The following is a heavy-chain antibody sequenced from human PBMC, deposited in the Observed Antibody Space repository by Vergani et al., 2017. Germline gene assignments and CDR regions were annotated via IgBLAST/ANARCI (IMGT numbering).Heavy chain of an antibody. V-gene: IGHV3-30*18. J-gene: IGHJ3*02. D-gene: IGHD2-15*01. CDR3: AKGGDIVVVVAAKLDAFDI. CDR2: ISYDGSNK. CDR1: GFTFSSYG. Sequence: QVQPVESGGGVVQPGRSLRLSCASSGFTFSSYGMHWVRQAPGKGREWVAVISYDGSNKYYADSVKGRFTISRDNSKNTVYLQMNSRRAEDTAVYYCAKGGDIVVVVAAKLDAFDIWGQGTMVTVSS.